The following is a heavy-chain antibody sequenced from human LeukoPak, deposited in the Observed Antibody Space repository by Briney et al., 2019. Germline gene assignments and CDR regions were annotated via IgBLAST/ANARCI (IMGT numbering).Heavy chain of an antibody. CDR2: IYKSGGT. CDR3: ARRPGGYWYFDL. V-gene: IGHV4-59*01. J-gene: IGHJ2*01. CDR1: GGSMSSYY. D-gene: IGHD3-16*01. Sequence: SETLSLTCTVSGGSMSSYYWSWIRQPPGKGLEWIGYIYKSGGTNYNPSVRSRVSISLDTSKNQFSLKLSSVTAADTAVYYCARRPGGYWYFDLWGRGTLVTVSS.